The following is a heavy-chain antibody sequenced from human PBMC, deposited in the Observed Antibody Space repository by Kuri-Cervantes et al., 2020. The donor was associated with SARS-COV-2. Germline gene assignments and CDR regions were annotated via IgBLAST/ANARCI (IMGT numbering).Heavy chain of an antibody. CDR3: ASLAARRNYYYYYMDV. CDR1: GGSISTYY. CDR2: VHYSGST. D-gene: IGHD6-6*01. J-gene: IGHJ6*03. V-gene: IGHV4-59*12. Sequence: SETLSLTCTVSGGSISTYYWSWIRQPPGKGLEYIGHVHYSGSTSYNPSLKSRVTISVDTSKNQFSLKLSSVTAADTAVYYCASLAARRNYYYYYMDVWGKGTTVTVSS.